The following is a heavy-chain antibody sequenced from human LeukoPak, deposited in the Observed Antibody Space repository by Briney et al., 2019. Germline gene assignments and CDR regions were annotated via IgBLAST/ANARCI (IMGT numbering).Heavy chain of an antibody. CDR1: GFTFTSYA. Sequence: PGRPQRLSCTASGFTFTSYAMHWLRQAPGKGLEWVAVISYDGSNKYFADSVKGRFTISRDNSKNTLYLQMNSLRTEDTAMYYCARADGSGSYYSVPLDWGQGTLVTVSS. V-gene: IGHV3-30*04. J-gene: IGHJ4*02. D-gene: IGHD3-10*01. CDR2: ISYDGSNK. CDR3: ARADGSGSYYSVPLD.